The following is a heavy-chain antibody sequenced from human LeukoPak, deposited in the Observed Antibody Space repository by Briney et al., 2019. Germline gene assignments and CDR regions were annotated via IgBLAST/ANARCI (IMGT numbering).Heavy chain of an antibody. CDR2: ISAYNGNT. CDR3: ARSGTEDGYNIYFDH. CDR1: GYTFTSYG. V-gene: IGHV1-18*01. Sequence: ASVKVSCKASGYTFTSYGISWVRQAPGQGLEWMGWISAYNGNTNYAQKLQGRVTMTTDTSTSTAHMELRSLRADDTAVYYCARSGTEDGYNIYFDHWGQGTLVTVSS. J-gene: IGHJ4*02. D-gene: IGHD5-24*01.